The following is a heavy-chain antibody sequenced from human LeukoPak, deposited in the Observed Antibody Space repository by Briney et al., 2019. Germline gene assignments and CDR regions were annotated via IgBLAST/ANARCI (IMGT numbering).Heavy chain of an antibody. J-gene: IGHJ5*02. D-gene: IGHD2-2*02. CDR1: GGSISSSSYY. CDR3: ARDHRVVPAAIDWFDP. Sequence: SETLSLTCTVSGGSISSSSYYWGWIRQPPGTGLEWIGSIYYSGSTYYNPSLKSRVTISVDTSKNQFSLKLSSVTAADTAVYYCARDHRVVPAAIDWFDPWGQGTLVTVSS. CDR2: IYYSGST. V-gene: IGHV4-39*07.